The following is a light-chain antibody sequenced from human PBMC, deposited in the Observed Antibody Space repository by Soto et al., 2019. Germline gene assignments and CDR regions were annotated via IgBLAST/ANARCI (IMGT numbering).Light chain of an antibody. CDR2: AAS. CDR3: QQSYSTPPMYS. CDR1: QSISSY. Sequence: DIPMTQSPSSLSASVGDRVTITCRASQSISSYLNWYQQKPGKAPKLLIYAASSLQSGVPSRFSGSGSGTDFALTIRSLQPEDFATYYCQQSYSTPPMYSFGQGTKLEI. V-gene: IGKV1-39*01. J-gene: IGKJ2*01.